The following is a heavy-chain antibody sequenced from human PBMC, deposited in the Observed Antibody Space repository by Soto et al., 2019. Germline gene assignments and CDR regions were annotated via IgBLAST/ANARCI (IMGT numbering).Heavy chain of an antibody. D-gene: IGHD2-15*01. CDR1: GVAFSGYY. Sequence: QVQLQQWGAGLLKPSETLSLTCAVYGVAFSGYYWSWIRQPPGKGLEWIGEINHSGSTNYNPSLKSRVTISVDTSKNQFSLKLSSVTAADTAVYYCARFSSLRSVYFDYWGQGTLVTVSS. CDR2: INHSGST. V-gene: IGHV4-34*01. CDR3: ARFSSLRSVYFDY. J-gene: IGHJ4*02.